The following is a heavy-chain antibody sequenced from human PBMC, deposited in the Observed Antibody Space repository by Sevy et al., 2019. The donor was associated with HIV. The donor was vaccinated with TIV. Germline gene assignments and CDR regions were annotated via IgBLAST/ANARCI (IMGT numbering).Heavy chain of an antibody. Sequence: AENLSLTCSISGGSITTGPYYWAWIRQSPGKGSEWLGSMYGTVEPNGNTYYNPTLKTRIDMSMDKSNNRFALSLRSVIAADTAVYFCAQSLKAWYDFPAFDHWSQGIPVTVSS. D-gene: IGHD1-20*01. CDR1: GGSITTGPYY. CDR2: MYGTVEPNGNT. CDR3: AQSLKAWYDFPAFDH. V-gene: IGHV4-39*02. J-gene: IGHJ4*02.